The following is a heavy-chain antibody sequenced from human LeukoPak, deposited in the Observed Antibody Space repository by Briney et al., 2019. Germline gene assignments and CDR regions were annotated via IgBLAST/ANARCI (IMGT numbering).Heavy chain of an antibody. Sequence: PSETLSLTCTVSGASVSSYYWSWIRQPPGKGLEWIGYIYYSGNTNYNPSLDSRSTLSVDTSKNQFSLRLTSLTAADTAVYYCARVRVGGTFYYFDYWGQGTLVTVSS. CDR2: IYYSGNT. CDR3: ARVRVGGTFYYFDY. D-gene: IGHD2/OR15-2a*01. V-gene: IGHV4-59*02. J-gene: IGHJ4*02. CDR1: GASVSSYY.